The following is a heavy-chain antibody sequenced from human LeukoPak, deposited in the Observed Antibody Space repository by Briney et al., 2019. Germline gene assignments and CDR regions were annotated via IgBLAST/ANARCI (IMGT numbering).Heavy chain of an antibody. CDR2: MNPNSGNT. V-gene: IGHV1-8*01. D-gene: IGHD1-26*01. J-gene: IGHJ3*02. CDR3: ASSQQYIGTYYSSRDDAFDI. Sequence: ASVKVSCKASGYTFISYDINWVRQATGQGLEWMGWMNPNSGNTGYAQKFQGRVTMTRSTSISTAYMELSSLRSEDTAVYYCASSQQYIGTYYSSRDDAFDIWGQGTMVPVSS. CDR1: GYTFISYD.